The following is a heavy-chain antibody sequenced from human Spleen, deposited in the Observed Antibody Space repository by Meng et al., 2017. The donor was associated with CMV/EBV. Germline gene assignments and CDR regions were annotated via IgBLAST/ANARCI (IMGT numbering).Heavy chain of an antibody. V-gene: IGHV3-30*02. CDR3: VKGGAAYAMDV. Sequence: GESLKISCAASGFSFSSYSMSWLRQAPGKGLEWVSFIPFDGSNQYYVDSVKGRFTISRQNSKNTLYLQMNSLRADDTAVYYCVKGGAAYAMDVWGQGTTVTVSS. J-gene: IGHJ6*02. CDR1: GFSFSSYS. CDR2: IPFDGSNQ. D-gene: IGHD5-12*01.